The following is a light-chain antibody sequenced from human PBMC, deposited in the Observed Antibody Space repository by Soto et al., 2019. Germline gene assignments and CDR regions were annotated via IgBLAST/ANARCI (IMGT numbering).Light chain of an antibody. V-gene: IGKV1-5*01. CDR1: QSISSW. Sequence: DIQMTQSPSTLSASLGDRVTITCRASQSISSWLAWYQQKPGKAPKVLIYDASSLQSGVPSRFSGSGSGTKFTLTISSLQPDDFATYYCQQYNNYLWTFGQGTKVEIK. J-gene: IGKJ1*01. CDR3: QQYNNYLWT. CDR2: DAS.